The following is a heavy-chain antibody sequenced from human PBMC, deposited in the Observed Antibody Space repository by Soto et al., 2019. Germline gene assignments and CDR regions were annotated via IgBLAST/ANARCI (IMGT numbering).Heavy chain of an antibody. CDR2: IGTAGDT. CDR1: GFAFSTYD. CDR3: ARGFNCRGAAHWFDP. V-gene: IGHV3-13*01. D-gene: IGHD1-20*01. J-gene: IGHJ5*02. Sequence: EVQLVESGGGLVQPGGSLRLSCAASGFAFSTYDMHWVRQTTGKGLEWVSAIGTAGDTYYPDSVKGRFTISREDAKNSLFLQLNGLRAEDTAVYFCARGFNCRGAAHWFDPWGQGTLVTVSS.